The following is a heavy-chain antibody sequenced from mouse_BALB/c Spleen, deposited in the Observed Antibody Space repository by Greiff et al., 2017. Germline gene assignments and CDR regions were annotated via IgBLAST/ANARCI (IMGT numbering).Heavy chain of an antibody. CDR1: GFTFSSYG. Sequence: EVQGVESGGDLVKPGGSLKLSCAASGFTFSSYGMSWVRQTPDKRLEWVATISSGGSYTYYPDSVKGRFTISRDNAKNTLYLQMSSLKSEDTAMYYCASSATVKGFAYWGQGTLVTVSA. CDR3: ASSATVKGFAY. D-gene: IGHD1-1*01. CDR2: ISSGGSYT. V-gene: IGHV5-6*01. J-gene: IGHJ3*01.